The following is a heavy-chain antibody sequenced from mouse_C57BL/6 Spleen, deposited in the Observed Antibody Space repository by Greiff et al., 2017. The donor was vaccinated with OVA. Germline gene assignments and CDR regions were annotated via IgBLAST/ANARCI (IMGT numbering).Heavy chain of an antibody. V-gene: IGHV1-42*01. J-gene: IGHJ1*03. CDR1: GYSFTGYY. CDR2: INPSTGGT. Sequence: VQLKQSGPELVKPGASVKISCKASGYSFTGYYMNWVKQSPEKSLEWIGEINPSTGGTTYNQKFKAKANLTVDKSSSTAYMQLKSLTSKDSAVYDCARPYGNDRYFDVWGTGTTVTVSS. D-gene: IGHD2-2*01. CDR3: ARPYGNDRYFDV.